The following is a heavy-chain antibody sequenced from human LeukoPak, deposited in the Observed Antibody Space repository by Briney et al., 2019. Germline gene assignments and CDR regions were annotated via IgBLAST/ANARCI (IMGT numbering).Heavy chain of an antibody. Sequence: SETLSLTCTVSGGSISSYYWSWIRRPPGKGLDWIGSIYYTGSTNYNPSLESRVTMSVDTSKNPFSLKLSSLTAADTAVYFCARGPHYYSYYGLDVWGQGTTVTVSS. V-gene: IGHV4-59*01. CDR1: GGSISSYY. CDR2: IYYTGST. J-gene: IGHJ6*02. CDR3: ARGPHYYSYYGLDV.